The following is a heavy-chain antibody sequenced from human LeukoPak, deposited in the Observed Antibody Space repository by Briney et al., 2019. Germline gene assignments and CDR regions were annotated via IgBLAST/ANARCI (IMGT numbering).Heavy chain of an antibody. CDR2: IYYSGDT. Sequence: KPSETLSLTCTVSGGSLNNYYWTWIRQPPGKGLEWIGYIYYSGDTTYNPSLKSRVTISVDTYKKQFSLKLGSVAAAHTAVYYCARRADGYGSGRFDYWGRGTLVTVSS. D-gene: IGHD3-10*01. CDR1: GGSLNNYY. V-gene: IGHV4-59*08. J-gene: IGHJ4*02. CDR3: ARRADGYGSGRFDY.